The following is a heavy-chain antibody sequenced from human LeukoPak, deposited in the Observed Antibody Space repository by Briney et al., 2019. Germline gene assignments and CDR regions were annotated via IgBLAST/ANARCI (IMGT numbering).Heavy chain of an antibody. V-gene: IGHV3-43*02. Sequence: GGSLRLSCAASGFTFDDYAMHWVRQAPGKGLEWVSLISGDGGSTYYADSVKGRFTISRDNSKNSLYLQMNSLRTEDTALYYCAKVGGSSSGSYYKLYGMDVWGQGTTVTVSS. J-gene: IGHJ6*02. D-gene: IGHD3-10*01. CDR2: ISGDGGST. CDR3: AKVGGSSSGSYYKLYGMDV. CDR1: GFTFDDYA.